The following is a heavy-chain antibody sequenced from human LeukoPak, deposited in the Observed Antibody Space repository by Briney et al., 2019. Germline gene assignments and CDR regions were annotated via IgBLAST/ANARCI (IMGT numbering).Heavy chain of an antibody. CDR2: ISYDGSRK. D-gene: IGHD3-10*01. V-gene: IGHV3-30-3*01. CDR3: ARGGFYGSGTYLDC. Sequence: GGSLRLSCAASGFTFTSYTMHWVRQAPGKGLEWVAGISYDGSRKYYADSVKGRSTISRDNSKNTLYLQMDTLRAEDTANYYCARGGFYGSGTYLDCWGQGTLVIVSS. J-gene: IGHJ4*02. CDR1: GFTFTSYT.